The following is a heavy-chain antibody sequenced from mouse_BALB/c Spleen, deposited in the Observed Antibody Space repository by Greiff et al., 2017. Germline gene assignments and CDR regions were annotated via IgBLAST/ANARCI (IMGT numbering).Heavy chain of an antibody. CDR2: INPYNGGT. CDR3: ARWDDGYYPYYYAMDY. Sequence: EVQLQQSGPELVKPGASMKISCKASGYSFTGYTMNWVKQSHGKNLEWIGLINPYNGGTSYNQKFKGKATLTVDKSSSTAYMELLSLTSEDSAVYYCARWDDGYYPYYYAMDYWGQGTSVTVSS. CDR1: GYSFTGYT. J-gene: IGHJ4*01. V-gene: IGHV1-18*01. D-gene: IGHD2-3*01.